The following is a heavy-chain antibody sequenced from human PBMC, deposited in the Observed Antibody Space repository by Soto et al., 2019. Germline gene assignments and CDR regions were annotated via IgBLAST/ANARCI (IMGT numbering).Heavy chain of an antibody. J-gene: IGHJ2*01. CDR3: ARGMKVAVWSYDL. V-gene: IGHV3-11*01. Sequence: QVQLVESGGGLAKPGGSLRLSCAASGFTFSDHYMSWIRQAPGKGLEWVSYIGTSGSPIYYAESVKGRFTISRDNAKNALYLYMSSLSAEDTAVYYCARGMKVAVWSYDLWGRGTLVTVSS. D-gene: IGHD4-4*01. CDR2: IGTSGSPI. CDR1: GFTFSDHY.